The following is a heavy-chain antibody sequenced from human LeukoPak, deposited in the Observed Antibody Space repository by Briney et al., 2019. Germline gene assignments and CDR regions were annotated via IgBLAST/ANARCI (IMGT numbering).Heavy chain of an antibody. Sequence: ASVKVSCKASGYTFTGYGISWVRQAPGQGLEWMGWISAYNGNTNYAQKLQGRVTMTTDTSTSTAYMELRSLRSDDTAVYYCARAASTPPDYYFDYWGQGTLVTVSS. V-gene: IGHV1-18*01. CDR3: ARAASTPPDYYFDY. CDR2: ISAYNGNT. D-gene: IGHD5/OR15-5a*01. CDR1: GYTFTGYG. J-gene: IGHJ4*02.